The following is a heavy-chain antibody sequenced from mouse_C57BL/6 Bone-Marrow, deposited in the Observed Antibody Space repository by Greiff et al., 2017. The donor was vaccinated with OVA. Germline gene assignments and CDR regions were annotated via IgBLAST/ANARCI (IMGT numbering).Heavy chain of an antibody. D-gene: IGHD3-2*02. CDR3: ARDSSGFLYYYAMDY. J-gene: IGHJ4*01. CDR2: IHPNSGST. CDR1: GYTFTSYW. V-gene: IGHV1-64*01. Sequence: QVQLQQPGAELVKPGASVKLSCKASGYTFTSYWMHWVKQRPGQGLEWIGMIHPNSGSTNTNEKFKSTATLTVDKSSSTAYMQLSSLTSDDSAVYYCARDSSGFLYYYAMDYWGQGTSVTVSS.